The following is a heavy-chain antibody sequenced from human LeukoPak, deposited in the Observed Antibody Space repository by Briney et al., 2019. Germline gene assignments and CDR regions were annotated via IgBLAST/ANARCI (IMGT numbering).Heavy chain of an antibody. Sequence: GGSLRLSCAASGFTFSSYSMNWVRQAPGKGLEWVSSISSSSSYIYYADSVKGRFTISRDNSKNTLYLQMNSLRAEDTAVYYCAKDFYDSSGPTYFDYWGQGTLVTVPS. J-gene: IGHJ4*02. CDR1: GFTFSSYS. CDR2: ISSSSSYI. CDR3: AKDFYDSSGPTYFDY. V-gene: IGHV3-21*01. D-gene: IGHD3-22*01.